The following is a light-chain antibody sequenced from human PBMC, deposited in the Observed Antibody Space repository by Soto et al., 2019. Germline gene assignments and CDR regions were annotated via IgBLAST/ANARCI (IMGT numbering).Light chain of an antibody. V-gene: IGKV1-17*01. J-gene: IGKJ4*01. Sequence: DIQMTQSPSSLSASVGDRVTITCRASQGIRNDLAWYQQKPGKAPKRLIYVASRLQSGVPSRFSGSGSGTEFTLTISSLQPEDSATYYCLQHNSYPLTFGGGTKVEIK. CDR3: LQHNSYPLT. CDR1: QGIRND. CDR2: VAS.